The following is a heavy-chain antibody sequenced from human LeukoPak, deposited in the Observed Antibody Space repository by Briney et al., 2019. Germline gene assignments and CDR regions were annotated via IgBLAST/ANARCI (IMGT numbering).Heavy chain of an antibody. V-gene: IGHV3-48*01. CDR1: GFTFSGYS. Sequence: PGGSLRLSCAASGFTFSGYSMNWVRQAPGKGLEWVSYISDSSTTIYYADSVKGPFTISRDNAKNSLYLQMNSLRAEDTAVYYCAKEVGAMDYWGQGTLVTVSS. J-gene: IGHJ4*02. D-gene: IGHD1-26*01. CDR3: AKEVGAMDY. CDR2: ISDSSTTI.